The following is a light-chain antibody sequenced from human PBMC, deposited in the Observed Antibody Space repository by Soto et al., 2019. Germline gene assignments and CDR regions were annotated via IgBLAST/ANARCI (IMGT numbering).Light chain of an antibody. V-gene: IGKV3-11*01. CDR1: QSVTSS. J-gene: IGKJ4*01. CDR2: DAS. CDR3: QHRSTWPQT. Sequence: EIVLTQSPGTLSLSHGERATLSCTASQSVTSSLVWYQQKAGQAPRLLIYDASNRATGIPARFSGSGSGTDFTLTISSLEPEDSAVYYCQHRSTWPQTFGGGTKVDIK.